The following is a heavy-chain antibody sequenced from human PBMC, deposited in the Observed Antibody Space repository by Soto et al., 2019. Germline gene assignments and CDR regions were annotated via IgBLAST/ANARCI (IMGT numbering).Heavy chain of an antibody. V-gene: IGHV4-39*01. D-gene: IGHD3-3*01. CDR2: IYYSGST. Sequence: PSETLSLTCTLSVGSISSSSYNWGWIRQPPGKGLEWIGSIYYSGSTYYNPSLKSRVTISVDTSKNQFSLKLSSVTAADTAVYYCARHLDYDFWSGYYILATSWFDPWGQGTLVTVSS. CDR3: ARHLDYDFWSGYYILATSWFDP. CDR1: VGSISSSSYN. J-gene: IGHJ5*02.